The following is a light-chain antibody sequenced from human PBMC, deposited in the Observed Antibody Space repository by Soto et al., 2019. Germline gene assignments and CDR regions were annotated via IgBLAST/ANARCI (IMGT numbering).Light chain of an antibody. J-gene: IGKJ1*01. Sequence: EIVLTQSPGTLSLSPGDTATLSCRASQSLYSTYLAWYQHKVGQAPRLLIYGSSTRATGIPDRFSGSGSGTDFTLTIRRLEPEDFAVYYCQQYGSSPSTFGQGTKVEVK. V-gene: IGKV3-20*01. CDR1: QSLYSTY. CDR2: GSS. CDR3: QQYGSSPST.